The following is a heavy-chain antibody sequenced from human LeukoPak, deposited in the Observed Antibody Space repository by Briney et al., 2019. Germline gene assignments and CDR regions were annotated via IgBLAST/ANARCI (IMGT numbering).Heavy chain of an antibody. CDR1: GFTFTSYS. CDR2: IVGSSKSI. CDR3: AREYEEGFDY. Sequence: GGSLRLSCSAPGFTFTSYSMNWARHAPRKGLEWVSSIVGSSKSIYYADSVKGRFTTSRDNAKNSVYLEMTSLRAEDTAVYYCAREYEEGFDYWGQGTLVTVSS. D-gene: IGHD3-16*01. J-gene: IGHJ4*02. V-gene: IGHV3-21*01.